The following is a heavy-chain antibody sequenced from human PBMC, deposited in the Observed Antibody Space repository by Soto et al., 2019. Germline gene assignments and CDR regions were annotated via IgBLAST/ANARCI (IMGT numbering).Heavy chain of an antibody. CDR2: INPNSGGT. V-gene: IGHV1-2*04. CDR1: GYTFTGYY. J-gene: IGHJ6*02. D-gene: IGHD3-16*01. CDR3: ARNFGGSYYYYYGMDV. Sequence: GASVKLSCKASGYTFTGYYMHWVRQAPGQGLEWMGWINPNSGGTNYAQKFQGWVTMTRDTSISTAYMELSRLRSDDTAVYYCARNFGGSYYYYYGMDVWGQGTTVTVSS.